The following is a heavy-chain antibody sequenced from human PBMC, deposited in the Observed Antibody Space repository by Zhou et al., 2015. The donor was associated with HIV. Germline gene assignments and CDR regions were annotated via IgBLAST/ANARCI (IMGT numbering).Heavy chain of an antibody. V-gene: IGHV3-53*01. Sequence: LVESGGGLIQPGGSLRLSCVASEFIPSSNYMTWVRQAPGKGLEWVSVFYRGGRTYYPDSVKGRFTISRDFSKNTLILQMNSLRVEDTAVYYCAASDYDNTGSYGMDVWGQGTTVTVSS. CDR1: EFIPSSNY. CDR2: FYRGGRT. D-gene: IGHD3-22*01. CDR3: AASDYDNTGSYGMDV. J-gene: IGHJ6*02.